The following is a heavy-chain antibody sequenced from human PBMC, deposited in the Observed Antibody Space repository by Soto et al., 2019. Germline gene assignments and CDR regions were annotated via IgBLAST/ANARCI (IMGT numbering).Heavy chain of an antibody. CDR1: GYSFTSYW. V-gene: IGHV5-51*01. J-gene: IGHJ3*02. Sequence: PGESLKISCKGSGYSFTSYWISCVRQMPGKGLEWMGIIYPGDSDTRYSPSFQGQVTISADKSISTAYLQWSSLKASDTAMYYCARRYPAVVGYHDAFDIWGQGTMVTVSS. CDR3: ARRYPAVVGYHDAFDI. D-gene: IGHD2-2*01. CDR2: IYPGDSDT.